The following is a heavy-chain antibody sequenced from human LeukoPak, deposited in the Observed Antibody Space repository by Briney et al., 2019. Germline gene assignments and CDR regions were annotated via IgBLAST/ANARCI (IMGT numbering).Heavy chain of an antibody. D-gene: IGHD6-13*01. CDR3: PRGYSSSIDY. CDR1: GDSVSSNSAA. V-gene: IGHV6-1*01. CDR2: TYYRSKRFN. Sequence: SQTLSLTCALSGDSVSSNSAAWNWIRQSPSRGLEWLGRTYYRSKRFNDYVVSVKSRITINPDTPKNQSSLQLNSVTPEDTAVYYCPRGYSSSIDYWGQGTLVTVSS. J-gene: IGHJ4*02.